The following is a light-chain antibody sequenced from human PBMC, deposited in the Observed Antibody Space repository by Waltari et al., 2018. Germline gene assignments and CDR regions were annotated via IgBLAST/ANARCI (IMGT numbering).Light chain of an antibody. V-gene: IGLV2-14*01. CDR3: SSYTSSSTYV. CDR2: DVS. Sequence: QSALTQPASVSGYPGQSITISCPGTSSDVGCYNYVSWYQPHPGKAPKLMIYDVSNRPSGVSNRFSGSKSGNTASLTISGLQAEDEADYYCSSYTSSSTYVFGTGTKVTVL. J-gene: IGLJ1*01. CDR1: SSDVGCYNY.